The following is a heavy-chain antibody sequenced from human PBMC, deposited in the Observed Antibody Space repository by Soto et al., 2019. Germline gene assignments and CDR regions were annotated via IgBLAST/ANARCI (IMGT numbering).Heavy chain of an antibody. CDR3: AKKVNSGSGSQFFDY. CDR1: GFTFSSYS. D-gene: IGHD3-10*01. Sequence: GGSLRLSCAASGFTFSSYSMSWVRQAAGKGLEWVSGFRSGGDDETTYYADAVMGRFTISRDNSKNTLFLQMNSLIAEDTAIYYCAKKVNSGSGSQFFDYWGQGTLVTVSS. CDR2: FRSGGDDETT. V-gene: IGHV3-23*01. J-gene: IGHJ4*02.